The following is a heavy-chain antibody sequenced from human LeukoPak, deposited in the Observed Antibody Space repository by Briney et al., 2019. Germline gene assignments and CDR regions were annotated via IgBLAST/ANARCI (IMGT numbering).Heavy chain of an antibody. CDR1: GFTFSRHY. V-gene: IGHV3-11*05. Sequence: NPGGSLRLSCAASGFTFSRHYMSWIRQAPGKGLEWLSYISNSGDYTNYADSVKGRFTISRDNAKNSLYLQMNSLRAEDTAVYYCAREYYSDSSGSDYWGQGTLVTVSS. J-gene: IGHJ4*02. CDR3: AREYYSDSSGSDY. CDR2: ISNSGDYT. D-gene: IGHD3-22*01.